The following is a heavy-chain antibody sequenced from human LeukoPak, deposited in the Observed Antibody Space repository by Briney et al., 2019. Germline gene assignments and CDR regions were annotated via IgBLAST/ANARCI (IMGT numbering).Heavy chain of an antibody. V-gene: IGHV3-23*01. CDR1: GFTFSSYA. CDR2: ISGSGGST. CDR3: ANVSYSSGRLDY. Sequence: GGSLRLSCAASGFTFSSYAMSWVRQAPGKGLEWVSAISGSGGSTYYADSVKGRFTISRDNSKNTLYLQMNSLRAEDTAVYYCANVSYSSGRLDYWGQGTLVTVSS. J-gene: IGHJ4*02. D-gene: IGHD6-19*01.